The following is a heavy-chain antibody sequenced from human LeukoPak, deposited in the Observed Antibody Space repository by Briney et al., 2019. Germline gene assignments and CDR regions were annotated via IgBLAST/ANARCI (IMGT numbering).Heavy chain of an antibody. CDR1: GFTFSSYW. D-gene: IGHD5-24*01. J-gene: IGHJ3*01. CDR3: AKEGDGYH. V-gene: IGHV3-7*03. Sequence: GGSLRLSCAASGFTFSSYWMSWVRQAPGKGLERVANIKQDGSEKYYVDSVKGRFTISRDNAKNSLYLQMNSLRTEDTALYYCAKEGDGYHWGQGTMVTVSS. CDR2: IKQDGSEK.